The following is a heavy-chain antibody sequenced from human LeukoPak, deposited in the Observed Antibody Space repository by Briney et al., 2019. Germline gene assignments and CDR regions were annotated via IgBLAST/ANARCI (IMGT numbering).Heavy chain of an antibody. Sequence: SETLSLTRTVSGGSISSYYWSWIRQPPGKGLEWIGYIYYSGSTNYNPSLKSRVTISVDTSKNQFSLKLSSVTAADTAVYYCARGRGSFDYWGQGTLVTVSS. D-gene: IGHD3-16*01. V-gene: IGHV4-59*08. J-gene: IGHJ4*02. CDR1: GGSISSYY. CDR3: ARGRGSFDY. CDR2: IYYSGST.